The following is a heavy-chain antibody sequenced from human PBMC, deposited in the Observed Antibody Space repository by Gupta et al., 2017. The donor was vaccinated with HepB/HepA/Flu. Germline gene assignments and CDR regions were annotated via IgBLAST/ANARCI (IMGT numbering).Heavy chain of an antibody. D-gene: IGHD4-23*01. CDR3: ARATPETTVVTPKAFDI. Sequence: EVQLVESGGGLVQPGGSLRLSCAASGFTFSSYEMNWVRQAPGKGLEWVSYISSSGSTIYYADSVKGRFTISRDNAKNSLYLQMNSLRAEDTAVYYCARATPETTVVTPKAFDIWGQGTMVTVSS. J-gene: IGHJ3*02. CDR2: ISSSGSTI. CDR1: GFTFSSYE. V-gene: IGHV3-48*03.